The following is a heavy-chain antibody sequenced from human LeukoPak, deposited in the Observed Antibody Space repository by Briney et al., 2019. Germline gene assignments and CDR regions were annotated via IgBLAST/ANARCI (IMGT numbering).Heavy chain of an antibody. CDR1: GFTFSSYG. J-gene: IGHJ3*02. CDR3: AYGDYGSGAFDI. Sequence: HPGGSLRLSCAASGFTFSSYGMHWVRQAPGKGLEWVAVIWYDGSNKYYADSVKGRFTISRDNSKNTLYLQMNSLRAEDTAVYYCAYGDYGSGAFDIWGQGTMVTVSS. CDR2: IWYDGSNK. V-gene: IGHV3-30*02. D-gene: IGHD4-17*01.